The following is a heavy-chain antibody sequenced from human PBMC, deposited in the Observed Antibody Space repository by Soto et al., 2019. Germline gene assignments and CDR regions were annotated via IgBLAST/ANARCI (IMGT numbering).Heavy chain of an antibody. D-gene: IGHD3-3*01. V-gene: IGHV4-30-4*01. Sequence: SETLSLTCTVSGGSISSGDYYWSWIRQPPGKGLEWIGYTYYSGSTYYNPSLKSRVTISVDTSKNQFSLKLSSVTAADTAVYYCARTILLRFLEWPHNWFDPWGQGTLVTVSS. J-gene: IGHJ5*02. CDR1: GGSISSGDYY. CDR2: TYYSGST. CDR3: ARTILLRFLEWPHNWFDP.